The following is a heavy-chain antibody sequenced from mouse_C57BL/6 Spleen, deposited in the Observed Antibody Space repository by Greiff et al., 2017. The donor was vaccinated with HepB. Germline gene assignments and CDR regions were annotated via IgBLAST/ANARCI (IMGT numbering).Heavy chain of an antibody. CDR1: GYSITSGYY. J-gene: IGHJ1*03. CDR2: ISYDGSN. V-gene: IGHV3-6*01. D-gene: IGHD1-1*01. Sequence: EVKLVESGPGLVKPSQSLSLTCSVTGYSITSGYYWNWIRQFPGNKLEWMGYISYDGSNNYNPSLKNRISITRDTSKNQFFLKLNSVTTEDTATYYCAITTVVATSFDVWGTGTTVTVSS. CDR3: AITTVVATSFDV.